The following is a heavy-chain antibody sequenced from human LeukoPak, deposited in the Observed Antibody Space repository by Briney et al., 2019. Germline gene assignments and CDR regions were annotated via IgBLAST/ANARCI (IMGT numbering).Heavy chain of an antibody. Sequence: GGSLRLSCAASGFTFGSYWMHWVRQAPGKGLLWVSRINSDGSTTTYADSVKGGFTISKDNARNTLYLQMNSLRAEDTAVYCCARLLGTTSDFDCWGQGTLVTVSS. CDR1: GFTFGSYW. J-gene: IGHJ4*02. D-gene: IGHD1-14*01. CDR2: INSDGSTT. V-gene: IGHV3-74*01. CDR3: ARLLGTTSDFDC.